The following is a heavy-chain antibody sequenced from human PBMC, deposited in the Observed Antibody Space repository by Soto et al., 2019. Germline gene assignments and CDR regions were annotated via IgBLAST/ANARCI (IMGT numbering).Heavy chain of an antibody. CDR1: GFTLRNYA. CDR3: EKDSIMRNGISDPFDI. CDR2: IHGDGAGT. Sequence: GGSLRLSCAASGFTLRNYAMNWVRQAPGKGLEWVSFIHGDGAGTYYADSVKGRFTVSRDNSKNTLYLQMDSLRADDTALYYCEKDSIMRNGISDPFDIWGQGTMVTVSS. J-gene: IGHJ3*02. V-gene: IGHV3-23*01. D-gene: IGHD3-16*01.